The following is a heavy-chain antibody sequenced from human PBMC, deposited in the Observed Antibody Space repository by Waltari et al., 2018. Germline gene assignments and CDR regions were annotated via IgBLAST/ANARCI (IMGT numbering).Heavy chain of an antibody. Sequence: QVQLQESGPGLVKPSETLSLTCTVSGGSISSSYWSWIRQPPGKGLEWIGYIYYSGSTNYHPSLKSRVTISVDTSKNQCSLKLSSVTAADTAVYYCARESLASNYVGYYYYMDVWGKGTTVTISS. J-gene: IGHJ6*03. CDR1: GGSISSSY. V-gene: IGHV4-59*01. CDR3: ARESLASNYVGYYYYMDV. CDR2: IYYSGST. D-gene: IGHD4-4*01.